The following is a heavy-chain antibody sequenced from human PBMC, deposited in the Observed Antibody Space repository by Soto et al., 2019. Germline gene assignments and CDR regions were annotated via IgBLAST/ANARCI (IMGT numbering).Heavy chain of an antibody. J-gene: IGHJ4*02. CDR2: FHFPGTT. D-gene: IGHD1-26*01. CDR3: ARRRAEPNFDF. CDR1: GGSINDPSYY. Sequence: QLHLQESGPGLVKPSETLSLTCTVSGGSINDPSYYWGWIRQSPGKGLEWIGNFHFPGTTHYNPSLKSRVTISVDSSKNQFFLSLTSVTATDTATYYCARRRAEPNFDFWGQGTLISVSP. V-gene: IGHV4-39*01.